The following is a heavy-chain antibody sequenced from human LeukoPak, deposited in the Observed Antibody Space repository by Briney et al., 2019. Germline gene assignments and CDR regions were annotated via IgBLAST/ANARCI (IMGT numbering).Heavy chain of an antibody. CDR3: ARVVGIGGAPLAVLYY. CDR2: IYYSGSI. J-gene: IGHJ4*02. CDR1: GYSISRGYY. D-gene: IGHD3-16*01. Sequence: SETLSLPCTVSGYSISRGYYWGWLGQPPGKGLGRIGWIYYSGSILYNPTLKRRVTISVDTSNNQFSLKLSSVTAADTPVYYCARVVGIGGAPLAVLYYWGQGALVTVSS. V-gene: IGHV4-38-2*02.